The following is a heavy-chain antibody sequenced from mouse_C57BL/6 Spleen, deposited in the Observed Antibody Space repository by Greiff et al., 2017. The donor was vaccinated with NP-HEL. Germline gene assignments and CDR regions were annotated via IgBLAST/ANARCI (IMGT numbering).Heavy chain of an antibody. CDR3: ARGTGAPFDY. J-gene: IGHJ2*01. CDR1: GYSITSGYY. Sequence: EVQLVESGPGLVKPSQSLSLTCSVTGYSITSGYYWNWIRQFPGNKLEWMGYISYDGSNNYNPSLKNRISITRDTSKNQFFLKLNSVTTEDTATYYCARGTGAPFDYWGQGTTLTVSP. V-gene: IGHV3-6*01. CDR2: ISYDGSN.